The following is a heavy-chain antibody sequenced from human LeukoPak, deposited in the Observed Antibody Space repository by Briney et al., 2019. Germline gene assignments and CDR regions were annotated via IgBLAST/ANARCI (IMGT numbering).Heavy chain of an antibody. J-gene: IGHJ4*02. CDR1: GFTFSSYG. CDR2: ISGSGGST. Sequence: GGSLRLSCAASGFTFSSYGMSWVRQAPGKGLEWVSAISGSGGSTYYADSVKGRFTISRDNSKNTLYLQMNSLRAEDTAVYYCAKDMRITMILMVKAPTESDYWGQGTLVTVSS. V-gene: IGHV3-23*01. CDR3: AKDMRITMILMVKAPTESDY. D-gene: IGHD3-22*01.